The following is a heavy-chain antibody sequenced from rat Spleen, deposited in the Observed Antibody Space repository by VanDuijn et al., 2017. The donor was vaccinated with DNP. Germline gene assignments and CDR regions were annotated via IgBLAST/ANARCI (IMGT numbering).Heavy chain of an antibody. J-gene: IGHJ3*01. Sequence: EVQLVESGGGLVQPGRSLKLSCAASGFTFSDYNMACARQAPTKGLEWVATISYDSSSTYYRDSVKGRFTISRDNAKSTLYLQMDSLRSEDTATYYCASLNNYNWFAYWGQGTLVTVSS. CDR1: GFTFSDYN. D-gene: IGHD1-10*01. CDR2: ISYDSSST. V-gene: IGHV5-7*01. CDR3: ASLNNYNWFAY.